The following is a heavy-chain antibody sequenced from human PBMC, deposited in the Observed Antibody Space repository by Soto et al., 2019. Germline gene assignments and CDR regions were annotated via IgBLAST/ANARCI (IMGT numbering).Heavy chain of an antibody. CDR1: GFTFSSYG. D-gene: IGHD2-2*01. CDR3: ARERAYCSSTSCYNWFDP. Sequence: GGSLRLSCAASGFTFSSYGMHWVRQAPGKGLEWVAVIWYDGSNKYYADSVKGRFTISRDNSKNTLYLQMNSLRAEDTAVYYCARERAYCSSTSCYNWFDPWGQGTLVTVSS. V-gene: IGHV3-33*01. CDR2: IWYDGSNK. J-gene: IGHJ5*02.